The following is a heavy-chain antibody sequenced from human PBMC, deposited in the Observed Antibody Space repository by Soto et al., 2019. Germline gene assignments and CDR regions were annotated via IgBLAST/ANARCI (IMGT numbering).Heavy chain of an antibody. D-gene: IGHD6-6*01. CDR3: ARLRIAARPTTYYYYYGMDV. CDR1: GGTFSSYA. Sequence: QVQLVQSGAEVKKPGSSVKVSCKASGGTFSSYAISWVRQAPGQGLEWMGGIIPIFGTANYAQKFQGRVTITADKSTSTAYMELSSLRSEDTAVYYCARLRIAARPTTYYYYYGMDVWGQGTTVTVSS. J-gene: IGHJ6*02. V-gene: IGHV1-69*06. CDR2: IIPIFGTA.